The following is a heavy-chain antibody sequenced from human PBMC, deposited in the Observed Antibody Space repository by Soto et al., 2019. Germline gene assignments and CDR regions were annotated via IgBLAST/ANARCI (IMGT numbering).Heavy chain of an antibody. CDR3: AKDPRIYYYDSSDWFDP. CDR2: ISGSGGST. J-gene: IGHJ5*02. V-gene: IGHV3-23*01. D-gene: IGHD3-22*01. Sequence: GGSLRLSCAASGFTFSSYAMSWVRQAPGKGLEWVSAISGSGGSTYYADSVKGRFTISRDNSKNTLYLQMNSLRAEDTAVYYCAKDPRIYYYDSSDWFDPWGQGTLVTVSS. CDR1: GFTFSSYA.